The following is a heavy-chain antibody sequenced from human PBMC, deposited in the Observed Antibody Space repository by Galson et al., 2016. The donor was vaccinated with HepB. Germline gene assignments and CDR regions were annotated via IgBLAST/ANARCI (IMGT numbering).Heavy chain of an antibody. CDR3: ARARYSSSWFGDFDY. D-gene: IGHD6-19*01. CDR2: ICGRCGDM. J-gene: IGHJ4*02. V-gene: IGHV3-23*01. CDR1: GFTFDKYG. Sequence: SLRLSCAASGFTFDKYGMTWFRQAPGKGLEWVSTICGRCGDMDYADSVKGRFTISRDDSDNTLYLHMNSLRAEDTAVYYCARARYSSSWFGDFDYWGQGTLVIVSS.